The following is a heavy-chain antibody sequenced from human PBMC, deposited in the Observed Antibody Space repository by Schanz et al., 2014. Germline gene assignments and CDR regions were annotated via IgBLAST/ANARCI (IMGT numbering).Heavy chain of an antibody. V-gene: IGHV3-21*01. CDR3: ARGTPFLCDY. Sequence: EVQLVESGGGLVKPGDSLRLSCAASGFTFSSYTMKWVRQAPGKGLEWVSSISSTSTYLYYADSVKGRFTNSRDSARNSLHLQMSTLRAEDTAVYYCARGTPFLCDYWGQGTLVTVSS. CDR2: ISSTSTYL. CDR1: GFTFSSYT. D-gene: IGHD3-16*01. J-gene: IGHJ4*02.